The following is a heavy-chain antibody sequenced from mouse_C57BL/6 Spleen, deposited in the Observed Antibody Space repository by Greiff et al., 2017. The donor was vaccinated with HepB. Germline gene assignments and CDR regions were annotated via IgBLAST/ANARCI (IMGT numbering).Heavy chain of an antibody. CDR1: GYTFTSYW. CDR3: AREDGYLNWYFDV. D-gene: IGHD2-3*01. Sequence: QVQLQQPGAELVRPGSSVKLSCKASGYTFTSYWMDWVKQRPGQGLEWIGNIYPSDSETHYNQKFKDKATLTVDKSSSTAYMQLSSLTSEDSAVYYCAREDGYLNWYFDVWGTGTTVTVSS. CDR2: IYPSDSET. J-gene: IGHJ1*03. V-gene: IGHV1-61*01.